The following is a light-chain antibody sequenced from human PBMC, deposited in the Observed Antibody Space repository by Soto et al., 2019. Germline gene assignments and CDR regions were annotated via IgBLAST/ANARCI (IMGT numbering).Light chain of an antibody. CDR3: QQYNTWPPFT. J-gene: IGKJ3*01. V-gene: IGKV3-15*01. CDR2: GAS. Sequence: EIVMTQSPATLSVSPGERVTLSCRASQSVSRSLAWYQQKPGQAPRLLIYGASTRATGIPARFSGSGSGTHITLTISSPQSEDFAVYYCQQYNTWPPFTFGLGTKVDIK. CDR1: QSVSRS.